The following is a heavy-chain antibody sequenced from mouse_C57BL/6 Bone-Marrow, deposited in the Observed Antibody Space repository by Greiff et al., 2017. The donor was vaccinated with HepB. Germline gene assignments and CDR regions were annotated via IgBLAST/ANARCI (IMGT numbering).Heavy chain of an antibody. Sequence: AAGGVDFSRYWMSWVRRAPGKGLEWIGEINPDSSTINYAPSLKDKFIISRDNAKNTLYLQMSKVRSEDTALYYCASYYYGSSYWYFDVWGTGTTVTVSS. CDR1: GVDFSRYW. CDR3: ASYYYGSSYWYFDV. CDR2: INPDSSTI. D-gene: IGHD1-1*01. V-gene: IGHV4-1*01. J-gene: IGHJ1*03.